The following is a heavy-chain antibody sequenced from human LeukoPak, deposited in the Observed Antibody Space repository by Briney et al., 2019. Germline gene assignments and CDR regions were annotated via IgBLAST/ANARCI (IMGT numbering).Heavy chain of an antibody. Sequence: PGGSLRLSCAASGFTFSSYSMNWVRQAHGKGLEWDSYFNSSSTIYYADSVKGRFTISRDNAKNSLYLQMNSLRAEDTAVYYCARDVVPAAIAFDYWGQGTLVTVSS. CDR3: ARDVVPAAIAFDY. D-gene: IGHD2-2*01. J-gene: IGHJ4*02. CDR1: GFTFSSYS. CDR2: FNSSSTI. V-gene: IGHV3-48*01.